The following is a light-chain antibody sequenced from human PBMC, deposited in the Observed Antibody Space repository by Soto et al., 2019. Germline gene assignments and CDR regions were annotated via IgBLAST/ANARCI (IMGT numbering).Light chain of an antibody. Sequence: QSVLTQPASVSGSPGQSITIPCPGTSSDVGGYNYVSWYQQHPGKAPKLMIYEVSNRPSGVSNRFSGSKSGNTASLTISGLQAEDEADYSCSSYTSSSTLYVFGTGSKVTVL. CDR3: SSYTSSSTLYV. J-gene: IGLJ1*01. CDR1: SSDVGGYNY. CDR2: EVS. V-gene: IGLV2-14*01.